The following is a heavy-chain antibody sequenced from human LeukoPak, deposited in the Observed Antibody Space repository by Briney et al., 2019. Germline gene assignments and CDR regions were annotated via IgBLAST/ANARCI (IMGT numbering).Heavy chain of an antibody. CDR1: GFTFSSYW. D-gene: IGHD3-22*01. CDR3: AKDDSSGVICDY. Sequence: GGSLRLSCAASGFTFSSYWMHWVRQAPGKGLEWVSTISGSGGSTYYADSVKGRFTISRDNSKNTLFLQMNSLRAEDTAVYYCAKDDSSGVICDYWGQGALVTVSS. CDR2: ISGSGGST. J-gene: IGHJ4*02. V-gene: IGHV3-23*01.